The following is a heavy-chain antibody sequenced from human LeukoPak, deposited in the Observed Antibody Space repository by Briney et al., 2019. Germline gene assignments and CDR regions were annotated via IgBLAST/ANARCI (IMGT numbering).Heavy chain of an antibody. V-gene: IGHV3-30-3*01. J-gene: IGHJ4*02. CDR2: ISYDGSNQ. CDR1: GFTFSYYA. CDR3: ARQGDTGSWYFDY. D-gene: IGHD2-21*02. Sequence: PGRSLRLSCAVSGFTFSYYAMHWARQAPGKGLEWVAVISYDGSNQYYADSVKGQVTISRDNSKSTLYLQMDSLRAGDTAVYYCARQGDTGSWYFDYWGQGTLVTVSS.